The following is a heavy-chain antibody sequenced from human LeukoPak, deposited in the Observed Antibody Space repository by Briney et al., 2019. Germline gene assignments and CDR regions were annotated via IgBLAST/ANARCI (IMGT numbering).Heavy chain of an antibody. D-gene: IGHD2-2*01. Sequence: SETLSLTCTVSGGSISSSSYYWGWIRQPPGKGLEWIGSIYYSGNTYYNPSLKSRVTISVDTSKNQFSLNLSSVTAADTSVYYCARGYCSSTSCPLAFDIWGQGTMVTVSS. V-gene: IGHV4-39*01. CDR2: IYYSGNT. J-gene: IGHJ3*02. CDR1: GGSISSSSYY. CDR3: ARGYCSSTSCPLAFDI.